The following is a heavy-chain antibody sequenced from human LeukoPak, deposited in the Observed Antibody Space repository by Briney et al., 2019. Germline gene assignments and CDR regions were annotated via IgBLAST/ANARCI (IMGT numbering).Heavy chain of an antibody. CDR1: GYSFTSYH. V-gene: IGHV1-46*01. CDR3: ARVLPDGYFPFDY. D-gene: IGHD3-22*01. J-gene: IGHJ4*02. Sequence: GASVKVSCKASGYSFTSYHMHWVRQAPGQGLEWMGIINPSGGSTTYAQKFQGRVTMTRDTSTNTASMELRRLKSDDTAVYYCARVLPDGYFPFDYWGQGTLVTVSS. CDR2: INPSGGST.